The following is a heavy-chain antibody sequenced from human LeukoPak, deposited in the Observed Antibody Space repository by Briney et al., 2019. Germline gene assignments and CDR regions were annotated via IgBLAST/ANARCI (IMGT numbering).Heavy chain of an antibody. V-gene: IGHV4-61*01. CDR3: ARALRFFEWFDP. D-gene: IGHD3-3*01. CDR2: IYYSGST. CDR1: GGSVSSGSYY. J-gene: IGHJ5*02. Sequence: PSETLSLTYIVSGGSVSSGSYYWSWIRQPPGKGLEWIGYIYYSGSTNYNPSLKSRVTISVDTSKNQFSLKLSSVTAADTAVYYCARALRFFEWFDPWGQGTLVTVSS.